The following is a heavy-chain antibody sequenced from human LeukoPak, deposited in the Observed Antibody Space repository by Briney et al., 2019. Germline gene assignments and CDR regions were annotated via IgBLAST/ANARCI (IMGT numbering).Heavy chain of an antibody. J-gene: IGHJ4*02. CDR2: ISSSSSYI. Sequence: GGSLRLSCAASGFTFSSYSMNWVRQAPGKGLEWVSSISSSSSYIYYADSVKGRFTISRDNAKNSLYPQMNSLRAEDMAVYYCARDSPSAYYFDYWGQGTLVTVSS. CDR1: GFTFSSYS. V-gene: IGHV3-21*01. CDR3: ARDSPSAYYFDY. D-gene: IGHD6-19*01.